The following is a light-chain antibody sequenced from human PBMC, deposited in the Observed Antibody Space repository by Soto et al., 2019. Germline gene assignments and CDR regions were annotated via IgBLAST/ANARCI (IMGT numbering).Light chain of an antibody. Sequence: IQMTQSPSTLSASVGDRVTITCGASQSISSWLAWYQQTPGKAPKLLIYDASSLESGVPSRVSGSGSGTEVTLTISSLQPDDGATDDGQQYNSYQGTFGQGTKVDIK. CDR1: QSISSW. CDR3: QQYNSYQGT. CDR2: DAS. V-gene: IGKV1-5*01. J-gene: IGKJ1*01.